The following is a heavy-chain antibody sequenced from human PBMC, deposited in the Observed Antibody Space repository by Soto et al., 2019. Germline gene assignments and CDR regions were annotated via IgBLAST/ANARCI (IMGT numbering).Heavy chain of an antibody. CDR2: IYYIGST. D-gene: IGHD2-2*01. J-gene: IGHJ4*02. Sequence: KPSETLSLTCTVSGGSISSGDYYWSWIRQPPGKGLEYIGYIYYIGSTYYNPSLKSRVTISVDTSKNQFSLKLSSVTAADTAVYYCAREKIVVPAASFDYWGQGTLVTVSS. CDR1: GGSISSGDYY. CDR3: AREKIVVPAASFDY. V-gene: IGHV4-30-4*01.